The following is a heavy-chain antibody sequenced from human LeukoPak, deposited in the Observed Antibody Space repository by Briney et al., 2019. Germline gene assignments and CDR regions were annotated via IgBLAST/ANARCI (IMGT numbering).Heavy chain of an antibody. Sequence: ASETLSLTCTVSGTSTRSFYWSWIRQPPGKGLEWIGYIYYTGTHNYNPSLKSRVTISVDTSKNQFSLKLSSVTAADTAVYYCARGIFSSSFEEDWIPSGYWGQGTLVTVSS. D-gene: IGHD6-13*01. V-gene: IGHV4-59*01. CDR1: GTSTRSFY. CDR2: IYYTGTH. J-gene: IGHJ4*02. CDR3: ARGIFSSSFEEDWIPSGY.